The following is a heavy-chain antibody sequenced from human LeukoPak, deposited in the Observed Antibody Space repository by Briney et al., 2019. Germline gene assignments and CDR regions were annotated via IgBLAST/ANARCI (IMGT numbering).Heavy chain of an antibody. D-gene: IGHD2-2*01. CDR1: GGSISSYY. V-gene: IGHV4-59*01. J-gene: IGHJ4*02. CDR3: ARARSPFLGYCSSTSCEGQYYFDY. CDR2: IYCSGST. Sequence: PSETLSLTCTVSGGSISSYYWSWLRQPPGKGLEWIGYIYCSGSTNYNPSLKSRVTISVDTSKNQFSLKLSSVTAADTAVYYCARARSPFLGYCSSTSCEGQYYFDYWGQGTLVTVSS.